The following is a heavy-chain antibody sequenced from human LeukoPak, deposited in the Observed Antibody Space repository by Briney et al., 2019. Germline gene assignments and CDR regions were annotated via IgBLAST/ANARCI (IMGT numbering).Heavy chain of an antibody. Sequence: SETLSLTCAVYGGSFSGYYWSWIRQPPGKGLEWIGEINRSGSTNYNPSLKSRVTISVDTSKNQFSLKLSTVTAADTAVYYCARGRASYYNYYMDVWGKGTTVTVSS. V-gene: IGHV4-34*01. J-gene: IGHJ6*03. CDR2: INRSGST. CDR3: ARGRASYYNYYMDV. CDR1: GGSFSGYY.